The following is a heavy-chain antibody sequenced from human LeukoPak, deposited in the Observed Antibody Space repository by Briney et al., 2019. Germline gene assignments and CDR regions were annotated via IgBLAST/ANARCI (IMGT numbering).Heavy chain of an antibody. CDR2: INPSGGST. Sequence: GASVKVSCKASGYTFTSYYLYWVRQAPGQGLEWMGVINPSGGSTTSAQKFQGRVTMTRDTSTITVYMELRSLRSEDTAVYYCARGPGPADDGGGYCFDYWGQGTLVTVSS. D-gene: IGHD3-22*01. V-gene: IGHV1-46*01. CDR3: ARGPGPADDGGGYCFDY. CDR1: GYTFTSYY. J-gene: IGHJ4*02.